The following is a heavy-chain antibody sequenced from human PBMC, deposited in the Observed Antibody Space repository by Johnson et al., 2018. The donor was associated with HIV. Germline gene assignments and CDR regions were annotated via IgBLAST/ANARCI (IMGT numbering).Heavy chain of an antibody. CDR2: IWYDGSNK. V-gene: IGHV3-33*06. CDR3: AKRYSGSLRDTFDI. D-gene: IGHD1-26*01. J-gene: IGHJ3*02. CDR1: GFTFSSYG. Sequence: QVQLVESGGGVVQPGRSLRLSCAASGFTFSSYGMHWVRQAPGKGLEWVAVIWYDGSNKYYADSVKGRFTISRDNSKNTLYLQINSLRAEDTAVYYCAKRYSGSLRDTFDIWGQGTMVTVSS.